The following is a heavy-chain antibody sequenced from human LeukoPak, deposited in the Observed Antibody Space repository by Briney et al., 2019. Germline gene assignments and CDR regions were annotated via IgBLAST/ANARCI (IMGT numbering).Heavy chain of an antibody. CDR3: ARNEGRQLSRSWFDP. Sequence: SETLSLTCAVYGGSFSGYYXSXXXQPPGXGLEWXGEINHSGSTNYTPSLKSRVTISVDTSKNQFSLKLSSVTAADTAVYYCARNEGRQLSRSWFDPWGQGTLVTVSS. J-gene: IGHJ5*02. V-gene: IGHV4-34*01. CDR2: INHSGST. D-gene: IGHD6-13*01. CDR1: GGSFSGYY.